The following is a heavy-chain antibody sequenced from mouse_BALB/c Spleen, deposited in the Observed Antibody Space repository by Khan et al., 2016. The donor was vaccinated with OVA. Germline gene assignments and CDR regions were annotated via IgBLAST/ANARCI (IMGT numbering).Heavy chain of an antibody. J-gene: IGHJ4*01. D-gene: IGHD2-14*01. CDR1: GYTFSNYW. CDR2: IYPSDSYT. CDR3: SREVRLHYYAMDY. V-gene: IGHV1-69*02. Sequence: QVRLQQSGTELVRPGASVKLSCKASGYTFSNYWINWVKQRPGQGLEWIGNIYPSDSYTNYNQNFKDKATLTVDKSSSTAYMQLSSPTSEDSAAYYCSREVRLHYYAMDYWGQGTSVTVSS.